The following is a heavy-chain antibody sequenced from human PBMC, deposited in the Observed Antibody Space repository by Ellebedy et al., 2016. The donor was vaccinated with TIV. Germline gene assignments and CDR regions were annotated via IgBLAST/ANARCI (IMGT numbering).Heavy chain of an antibody. J-gene: IGHJ5*02. Sequence: GESLKISCAASGFTVSSNYMSWVRQAPGKGLEWVSVIYSGGSTYYADSVKGRFTISRHNSKNTLYLQMNSLRAEDTAVYYCARTTFLWFGEGGWFDPWGQGTLVTVSS. CDR2: IYSGGST. CDR3: ARTTFLWFGEGGWFDP. D-gene: IGHD3-10*01. CDR1: GFTVSSNY. V-gene: IGHV3-53*04.